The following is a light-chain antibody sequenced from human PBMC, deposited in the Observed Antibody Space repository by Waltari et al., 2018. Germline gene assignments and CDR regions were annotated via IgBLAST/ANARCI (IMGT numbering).Light chain of an antibody. CDR1: QDITTS. CDR2: DAS. J-gene: IGKJ2*01. Sequence: DIQMTQSTSSLPASVGDRATFTCQATQDITTSLSWFQQKPGEAPRLLIYDASTLQPGVPSRFSGTGSATGFSLTITSLQLDDSATYYCQQFHSLPYTFARGTKLHIK. V-gene: IGKV1-33*01. CDR3: QQFHSLPYT.